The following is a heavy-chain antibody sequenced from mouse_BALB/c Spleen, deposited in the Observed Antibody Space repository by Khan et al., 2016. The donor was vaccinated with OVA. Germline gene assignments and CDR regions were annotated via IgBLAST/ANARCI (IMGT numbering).Heavy chain of an antibody. V-gene: IGHV2-6-5*01. CDR1: GFSLTDYG. D-gene: IGHD2-10*02. CDR3: AKGVWSYYYAIDY. J-gene: IGHJ4*01. Sequence: QLEESGPGLVAPSQSLSITCTVSGFSLTDYGVSWIRQPPGKGLEWLGVIWGGGSTYYNSALKSRLSINKDNSKSQVFLKMNSLQTDDTAMYYCAKGVWSYYYAIDYWGQGTSVTVSS. CDR2: IWGGGST.